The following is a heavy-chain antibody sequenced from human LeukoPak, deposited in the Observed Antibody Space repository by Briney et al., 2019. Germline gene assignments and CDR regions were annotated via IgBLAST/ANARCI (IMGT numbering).Heavy chain of an antibody. V-gene: IGHV4-38-2*02. J-gene: IGHJ2*01. D-gene: IGHD5-12*01. CDR1: GYTISSGYY. CDR3: ARKVRRRGYSGYGVTTPREYFDL. Sequence: PSETLSLTCSVSGYTISSGYYWGWIRQPPGKGLEWIGEINHSGSTNYNPSLKSRVTISVDTSKNQFSLKLSSVTAADTAVYYCARKVRRRGYSGYGVTTPREYFDLWGRGTLVTVSS. CDR2: INHSGST.